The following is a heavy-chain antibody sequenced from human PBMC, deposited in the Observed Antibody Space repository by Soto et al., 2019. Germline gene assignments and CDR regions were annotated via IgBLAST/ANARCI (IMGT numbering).Heavy chain of an antibody. J-gene: IGHJ4*02. CDR3: ARDYGDYSGDY. D-gene: IGHD4-17*01. Sequence: QVQLVQSGAEVKKPGASVKVSCKASGYTFSSYDINWVRQATGQGLEWMGGMIPNSGKIGYAQKFQGRLTMTRNTSISTAYMELSSLRSEDTAVYYCARDYGDYSGDYWGQGTLVTVSS. V-gene: IGHV1-8*01. CDR2: MIPNSGKI. CDR1: GYTFSSYD.